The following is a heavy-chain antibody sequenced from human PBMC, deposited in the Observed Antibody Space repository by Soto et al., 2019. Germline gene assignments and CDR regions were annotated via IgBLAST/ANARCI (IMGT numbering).Heavy chain of an antibody. CDR2: IYSGGST. J-gene: IGHJ6*02. Sequence: EVQLVETGGGLIQPGGSLRLSCAASGFTVSSNYMSWVRQAPGKGLEWVSVIYSGGSTYYADSVKGQFTISRDNSKNTLYLQMNSLRAEDTAVYYCARDSAAGDYYYYGMDVWGQGTTVTVSS. V-gene: IGHV3-53*02. D-gene: IGHD6-13*01. CDR3: ARDSAAGDYYYYGMDV. CDR1: GFTVSSNY.